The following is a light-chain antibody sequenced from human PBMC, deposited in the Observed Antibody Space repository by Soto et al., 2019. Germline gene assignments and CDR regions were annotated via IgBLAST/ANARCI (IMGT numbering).Light chain of an antibody. V-gene: IGKV3-20*01. CDR3: LQYRSSPPWP. CDR2: GAS. Sequence: EIVLTQSPGTLSLSPGERATLSCRASQSVSRSYLAWYQQKPGQAPRLLIYGASSRATGIPDRFSGSGSGTAFPLTLRTLEPEDVAVYYCLQYRSSPPWPFGQGPKVEIK. J-gene: IGKJ1*01. CDR1: QSVSRSY.